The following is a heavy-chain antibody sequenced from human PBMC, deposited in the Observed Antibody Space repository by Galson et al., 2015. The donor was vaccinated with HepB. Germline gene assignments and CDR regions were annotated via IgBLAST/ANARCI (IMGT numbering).Heavy chain of an antibody. CDR3: AKGLGVQLERSGIGY. CDR2: ITWNSGSI. D-gene: IGHD1-1*01. V-gene: IGHV3-9*01. J-gene: IGHJ4*02. CDR1: GFTFDDYA. Sequence: SLRLSCAASGFTFDDYAMHWVRQVPGKGLEWVSGITWNSGSIAYADSVKGRFTISRDNARNSLYLQMNSLRAGDTALYYCAKGLGVQLERSGIGYWGQGTLVTVSS.